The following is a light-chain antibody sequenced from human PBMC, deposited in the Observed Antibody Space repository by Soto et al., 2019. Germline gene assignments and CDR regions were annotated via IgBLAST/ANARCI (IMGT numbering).Light chain of an antibody. V-gene: IGLV2-8*01. CDR3: SSYAGGKNFYV. J-gene: IGLJ1*01. CDR2: EVT. Sequence: QSVLTQPPSASGSPGQTVTISCTGTSSDVGGYDYVSWYQQHPGEAPKLIIYEVTKRPSGVPDRFSGSKSGNTASLTVSGLQAEDEADYHCSSYAGGKNFYVFGTGTSSPS. CDR1: SSDVGGYDY.